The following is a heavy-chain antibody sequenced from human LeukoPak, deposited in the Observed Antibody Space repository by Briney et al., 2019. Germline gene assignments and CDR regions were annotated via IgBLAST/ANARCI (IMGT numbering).Heavy chain of an antibody. D-gene: IGHD1-1*01. CDR2: ISHSGTT. V-gene: IGHV4-31*11. CDR3: ARDRWNDSLGFRGLDV. Sequence: SETLSLTCGVSGGSIDTGDSYWTWIRQHPGKGLEWIGYISHSGTTRYNWSLQSRLTISIDTSKNEFSLKLSSVTAADTAVYFCARDRWNDSLGFRGLDVWGQGTTVAVS. CDR1: GGSIDTGDSY. J-gene: IGHJ6*02.